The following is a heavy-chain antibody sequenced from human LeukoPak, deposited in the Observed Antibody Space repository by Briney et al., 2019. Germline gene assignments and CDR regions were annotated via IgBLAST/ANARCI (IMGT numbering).Heavy chain of an antibody. V-gene: IGHV3-23*01. CDR2: ISAGGGRT. Sequence: GGSLRLSCAASGFTFSSYGMHWVRQAPGKGLDWVSAISAGGGRTYSADSVKGRFTISRDNSKNTLYLQMNSLRAEDTAVYYCAKANDFWSGLILAAFDIWGQGTMVTVSS. CDR1: GFTFSSYG. J-gene: IGHJ3*02. CDR3: AKANDFWSGLILAAFDI. D-gene: IGHD3-3*01.